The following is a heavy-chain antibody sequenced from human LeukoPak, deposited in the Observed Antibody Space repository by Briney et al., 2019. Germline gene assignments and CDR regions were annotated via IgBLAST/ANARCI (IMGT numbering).Heavy chain of an antibody. CDR1: GFTFSNYY. Sequence: GGSLRLSCAASGFTFSNYYMHWVRQAPGEGLVWNSGINSDGSSNYYGDSVKGRFTISRDNARKTLYLLMSSLRAEDSAIYYCVRYRPAPAWGQGTLVTVAS. D-gene: IGHD3-16*02. V-gene: IGHV3-74*01. CDR3: VRYRPAPA. CDR2: INSDGSSN. J-gene: IGHJ4*02.